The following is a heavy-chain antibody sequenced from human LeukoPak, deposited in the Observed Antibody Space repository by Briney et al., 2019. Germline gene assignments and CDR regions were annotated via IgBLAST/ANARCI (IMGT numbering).Heavy chain of an antibody. Sequence: GGSLRLSCAASGFIFNIHAMTWVRQAPGKGLEWVSTITTSGDGTFYGDSVKGRFTISRDNSKNTLYLQMNSLRAEDTAVYYCAKDGSAVYSYYYMDVWGKGTTVTVSS. D-gene: IGHD2-2*03. CDR3: AKDGSAVYSYYYMDV. V-gene: IGHV3-23*01. CDR2: ITTSGDGT. CDR1: GFIFNIHA. J-gene: IGHJ6*03.